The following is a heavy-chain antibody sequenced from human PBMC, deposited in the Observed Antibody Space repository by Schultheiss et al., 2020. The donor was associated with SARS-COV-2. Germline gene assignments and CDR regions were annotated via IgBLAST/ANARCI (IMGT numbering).Heavy chain of an antibody. J-gene: IGHJ3*02. CDR3: ARPEYSSSYAFDI. Sequence: ASVKVSCKASGYTFTGYYMHWVRQAPGQGLEWMGWINPNSGGTNYAQKFQGWVTMTRDTSISTAYMELSRLRSDDTAVYYCARPEYSSSYAFDIWGQGTMVTVSS. V-gene: IGHV1-2*04. CDR1: GYTFTGYY. CDR2: INPNSGGT. D-gene: IGHD6-6*01.